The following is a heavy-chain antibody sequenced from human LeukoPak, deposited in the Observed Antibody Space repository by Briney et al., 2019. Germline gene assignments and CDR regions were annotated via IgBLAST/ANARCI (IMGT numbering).Heavy chain of an antibody. CDR3: ASDRAAAQHQKYYYYYMDV. J-gene: IGHJ6*03. CDR2: INHSGST. Sequence: SETLSLTCAVYGGSFSGYYWSWIRQPPGKGLEWIGEINHSGSTNYNPSLKSRVTISVDTSKNQFSLKLSSVTAADTAVYYCASDRAAAQHQKYYYYYMDVWGKGTTVTVSS. V-gene: IGHV4-34*01. D-gene: IGHD6-13*01. CDR1: GGSFSGYY.